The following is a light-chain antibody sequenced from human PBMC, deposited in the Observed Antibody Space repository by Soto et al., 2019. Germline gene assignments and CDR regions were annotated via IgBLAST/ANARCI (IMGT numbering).Light chain of an antibody. CDR2: GAS. Sequence: EIVLTQSPATLSSSPGERATLSCRASQTVGNNFLAWYQQKPGQAPRLLISGASDRATGIPDRFSGSGSGTDFSLTITRLEPDDFALYYCQLYDNSPLTFGGGTKVDNK. CDR1: QTVGNNF. V-gene: IGKV3-20*01. CDR3: QLYDNSPLT. J-gene: IGKJ4*01.